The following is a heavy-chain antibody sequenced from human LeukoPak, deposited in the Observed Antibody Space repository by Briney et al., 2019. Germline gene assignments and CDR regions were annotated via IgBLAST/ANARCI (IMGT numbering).Heavy chain of an antibody. V-gene: IGHV5-51*01. CDR3: AGPRRYSGYDEYAFDI. Sequence: GAPLQISCEGSGSIFTSYWIGWVRQLPGKRLEWMGLIYPGDSDSRSTPSFQGHVTLSADKSISTAYLQWSSLKASDPAMYYCAGPRRYSGYDEYAFDIWGQGTMVTVSS. CDR2: IYPGDSDS. J-gene: IGHJ3*02. CDR1: GSIFTSYW. D-gene: IGHD5-12*01.